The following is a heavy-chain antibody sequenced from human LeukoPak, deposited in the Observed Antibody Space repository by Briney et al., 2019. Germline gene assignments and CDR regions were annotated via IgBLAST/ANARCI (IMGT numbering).Heavy chain of an antibody. Sequence: SETLSLTCTVSGGSISSYFWSWIRQPPGKGLEWIGYIYNSGNTNYNPSLKSRVTISVDTSKNQFSLKLSSVTAADTALYYCARGHDFYCSGDSCYRSFDYGGQGTLVTVSS. CDR2: IYNSGNT. CDR1: GGSISSYF. CDR3: ARGHDFYCSGDSCYRSFDY. D-gene: IGHD2-15*01. V-gene: IGHV4-59*01. J-gene: IGHJ4*02.